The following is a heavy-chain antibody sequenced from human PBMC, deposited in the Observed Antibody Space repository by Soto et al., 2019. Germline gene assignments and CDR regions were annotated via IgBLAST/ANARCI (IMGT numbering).Heavy chain of an antibody. Sequence: WASVKVSCKASGYTFTSYGISWVRQAPGQGLEWMGWISAYNGNTNYAQKLQGRVTTTADTSTSTAYMELRSLRSDDTAVYYCARDHYYDSSGDIDYWGQGTLVTVSS. D-gene: IGHD3-22*01. CDR1: GYTFTSYG. V-gene: IGHV1-18*04. J-gene: IGHJ4*02. CDR2: ISAYNGNT. CDR3: ARDHYYDSSGDIDY.